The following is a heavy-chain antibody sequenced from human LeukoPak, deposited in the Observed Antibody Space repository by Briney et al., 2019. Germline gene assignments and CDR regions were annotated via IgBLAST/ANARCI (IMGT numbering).Heavy chain of an antibody. D-gene: IGHD6-6*01. J-gene: IGHJ4*02. Sequence: GASVKVSCKASGYTLTTHGLTWVRQAPGQGLEWMGWISAATGDRNYAQNLQDRVTMTIDTFTNTAYLELRSLRSDDTAVYYCARGSTSGAEYLDYWGQGTLVTVSS. CDR2: ISAATGDR. CDR1: GYTLTTHG. CDR3: ARGSTSGAEYLDY. V-gene: IGHV1-18*04.